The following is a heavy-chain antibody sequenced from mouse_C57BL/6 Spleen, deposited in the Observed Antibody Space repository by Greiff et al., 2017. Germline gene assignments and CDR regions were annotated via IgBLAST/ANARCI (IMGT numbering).Heavy chain of an antibody. J-gene: IGHJ4*01. D-gene: IGHD2-5*01. CDR2: IDPANGNT. CDR3: AFPSYYSTRDAMDY. V-gene: IGHV14-3*01. Sequence: VQLKESVAELVRPGASVKLSCTASGFNIKNTYMHWVKQRPEQGLEWIGRIDPANGNTKYAPKFQGKATITADTSSNTAYLQLSSLTSEDTAIYYCAFPSYYSTRDAMDYWGQGTSVTVSS. CDR1: GFNIKNTY.